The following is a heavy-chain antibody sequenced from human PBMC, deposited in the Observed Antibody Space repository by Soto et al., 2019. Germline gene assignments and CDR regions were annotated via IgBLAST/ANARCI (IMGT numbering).Heavy chain of an antibody. CDR2: IIPIFGTA. D-gene: IGHD3-22*01. Sequence: SVKVSCKASGGTFSSYAISWVRQATGPGLELMGEIIPIFGTANYAQKFQGRVTITADESTSTAYMELSSLRSEDTAVYYCALGLLKRAWASSDYYSTGPFDYWGQGTLVTVS. CDR1: GGTFSSYA. CDR3: ALGLLKRAWASSDYYSTGPFDY. J-gene: IGHJ4*02. V-gene: IGHV1-69*13.